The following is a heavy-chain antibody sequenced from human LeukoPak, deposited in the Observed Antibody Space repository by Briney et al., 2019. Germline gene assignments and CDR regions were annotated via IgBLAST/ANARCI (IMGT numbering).Heavy chain of an antibody. Sequence: ASVKVSCKASGYTFTSYGISWVRQAPGQGLEWMGWISAYNGNTNYAQKLQGRVTMTTDTSTSTAYMELRSLRSDDTAVYYCARESGWYHREYYFDYWGQGTLVTVSS. D-gene: IGHD6-19*01. V-gene: IGHV1-18*01. CDR3: ARESGWYHREYYFDY. CDR1: GYTFTSYG. CDR2: ISAYNGNT. J-gene: IGHJ4*02.